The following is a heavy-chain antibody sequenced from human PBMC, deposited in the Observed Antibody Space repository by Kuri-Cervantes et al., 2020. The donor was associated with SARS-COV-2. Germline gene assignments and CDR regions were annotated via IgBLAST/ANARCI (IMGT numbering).Heavy chain of an antibody. J-gene: IGHJ5*02. CDR2: IYYSGST. V-gene: IGHV4-38-2*02. CDR3: ARPLGYCSSTSCPGWFDP. Sequence: SETLSLTCTVSGYSISSGYYWGWIRQPPGKGLEWIGYIYYSGSTNYNPSLKSRVTISVDTSKNQFSLKLSSVTAADTAVYYCARPLGYCSSTSCPGWFDPWGQGTLVTVSS. D-gene: IGHD2-2*01. CDR1: GYSISSGYY.